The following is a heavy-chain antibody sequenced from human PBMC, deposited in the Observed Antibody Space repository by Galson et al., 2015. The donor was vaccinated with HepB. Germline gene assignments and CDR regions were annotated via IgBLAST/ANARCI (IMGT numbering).Heavy chain of an antibody. Sequence: SLRLSCAASGFTFSSYWMSWVRQAPGKGLEWVANIKQDGSEKYYVDSVKGRFTISRDNAKNSLYLQMNSLRAEDTAVYYCARHPRSWSKSYYFDYWGQGTLVTVSS. CDR3: ARHPRSWSKSYYFDY. CDR2: IKQDGSEK. D-gene: IGHD6-13*01. V-gene: IGHV3-7*03. CDR1: GFTFSSYW. J-gene: IGHJ4*02.